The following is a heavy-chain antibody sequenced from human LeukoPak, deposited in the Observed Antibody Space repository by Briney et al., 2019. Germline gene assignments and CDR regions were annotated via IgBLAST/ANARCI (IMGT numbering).Heavy chain of an antibody. V-gene: IGHV4-59*01. J-gene: IGHJ4*02. Sequence: SETLSLTCTVSGGSISSYYWSWIRQPPGKGLEWIGYIYYNGGTNCNPSLRSRVTISVDTSKNHFSLRLSSVTAADTAMYYCARAGGVDTAMDANFDYWGQGTLVTVSS. CDR2: IYYNGGT. D-gene: IGHD5-18*01. CDR1: GGSISSYY. CDR3: ARAGGVDTAMDANFDY.